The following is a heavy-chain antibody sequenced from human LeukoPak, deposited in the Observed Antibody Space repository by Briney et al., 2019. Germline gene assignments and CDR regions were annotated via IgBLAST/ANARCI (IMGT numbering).Heavy chain of an antibody. V-gene: IGHV4-30-4*01. J-gene: IGHJ4*02. Sequence: SETLSLTCTVSGGSISSGSYYWSWIRQPPGKGLEWIGYIHFIGDTYYNPSLKSRVTISVDTSKNQFPLKLSTVTAADTAVYYCARVPRFSSDWIEYRIFDYWGQGTLVTVSS. CDR3: ARVPRFSSDWIEYRIFDY. CDR2: IHFIGDT. CDR1: GGSISSGSYY. D-gene: IGHD6-19*01.